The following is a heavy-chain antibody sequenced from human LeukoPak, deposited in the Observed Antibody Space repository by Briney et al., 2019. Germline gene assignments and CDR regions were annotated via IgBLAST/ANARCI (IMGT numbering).Heavy chain of an antibody. V-gene: IGHV3-30*04. D-gene: IGHD3-10*01. Sequence: GGSLRLSCTASGFTLKNYAMFWIRQAPGKGRERAAVISDTGTTTNYADSVKGRFIISRDDSTGALCLQMHGLRLEDTAMYYCARAADSESFYRSSKYWGQGTLVSASS. CDR1: GFTLKNYA. J-gene: IGHJ4*02. CDR3: ARAADSESFYRSSKY. CDR2: ISDTGTTT.